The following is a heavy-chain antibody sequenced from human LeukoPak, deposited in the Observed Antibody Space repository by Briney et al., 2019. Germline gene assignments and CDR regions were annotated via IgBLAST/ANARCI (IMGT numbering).Heavy chain of an antibody. CDR3: AKAHSSSWYYFGD. CDR2: ISDSGGST. CDR1: GFSFSSYA. J-gene: IGHJ4*02. D-gene: IGHD6-13*01. Sequence: GGSLRLSCAASGFSFSSYAMSWVRQAPGKGLEWVSAISDSGGSTNYADSVKGRFTISRDNSKNTLYLQMNSLRAEDTAVYYCAKAHSSSWYYFGDWGQGARVTVSS. V-gene: IGHV3-23*01.